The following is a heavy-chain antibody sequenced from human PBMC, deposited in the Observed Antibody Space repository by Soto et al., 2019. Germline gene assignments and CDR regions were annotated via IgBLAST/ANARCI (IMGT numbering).Heavy chain of an antibody. V-gene: IGHV4-34*01. CDR2: INHSGST. D-gene: IGHD2-8*02. J-gene: IGHJ6*03. CDR3: ARLTGGTYLSFYYYIGV. CDR1: GGSFSGYY. Sequence: SETLSLTCAVYGGSFSGYYWSWIRQPPGKGLEWIGYINHSGSTNYNPSLKSRVTISVDTSKNQFSLKLSSVTAADTAVYYCARLTGGTYLSFYYYIGVWGKGTTVTVSS.